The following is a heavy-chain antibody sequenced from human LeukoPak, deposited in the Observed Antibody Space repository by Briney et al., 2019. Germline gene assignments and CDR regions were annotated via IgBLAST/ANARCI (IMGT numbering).Heavy chain of an antibody. CDR3: ARRGPHYYYYYMDV. CDR1: GYTLTGYY. CDR2: INPNSGGT. Sequence: ASVKVSCKASGYTLTGYYMHWVRQAPGQGLEWMGWINPNSGGTNYAQKFQGRVTMTRDTSISTAYMKLSRLRSDDTAVYYCARRGPHYYYYYMDVWGKGTTVTVSS. J-gene: IGHJ6*03. V-gene: IGHV1-2*02.